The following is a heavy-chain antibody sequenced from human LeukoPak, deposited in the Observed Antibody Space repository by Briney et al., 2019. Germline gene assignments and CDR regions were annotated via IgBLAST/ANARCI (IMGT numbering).Heavy chain of an antibody. J-gene: IGHJ4*02. D-gene: IGHD2-2*01. CDR3: AKHYSNYFDY. Sequence: GGSLRLSCAASGFTFSTYGMHWVRQAPGEGLEWVALIWYDGSKKYYADSVKGRFTISRDNSKNTLYLQMNSLRAEDTAVYYCAKHYSNYFDYWGQGTLVTVSS. CDR1: GFTFSTYG. CDR2: IWYDGSKK. V-gene: IGHV3-33*06.